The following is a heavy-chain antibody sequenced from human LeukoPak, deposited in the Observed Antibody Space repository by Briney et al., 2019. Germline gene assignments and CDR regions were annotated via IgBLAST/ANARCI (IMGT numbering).Heavy chain of an antibody. CDR2: IHTIGRT. CDR1: VGSISSGSYC. CDR3: ARHAPGHYDSSGSYGFWFDP. V-gene: IGHV4-61*09. D-gene: IGHD3-22*01. J-gene: IGHJ5*02. Sequence: SQTLSLTCTVSVGSISSGSYCWSWIRQPPGKGLEWIGHIHTIGRTNYNPSLTRRLTISVDTSKNQFSLKLSSVTAADTAVYYCARHAPGHYDSSGSYGFWFDPWGQGNLVTVSS.